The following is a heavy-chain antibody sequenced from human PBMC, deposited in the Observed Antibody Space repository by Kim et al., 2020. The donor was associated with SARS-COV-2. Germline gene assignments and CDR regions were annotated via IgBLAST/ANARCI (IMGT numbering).Heavy chain of an antibody. CDR3: TKDISAGGVDV. CDR2: IYWNGDRK. J-gene: IGHJ6*02. D-gene: IGHD6-13*01. V-gene: IGHV3-9*01. Sequence: GGSLRLSCEASGFSVNDHAMHWVRQAPGKGLEWVSGIYWNGDRKDYADSVKGRFITCRDNAKNSLYLQMNSLRSEGTTSYYCTKDISAGGVDVWGQGTTVTVSS. CDR1: GFSVNDHA.